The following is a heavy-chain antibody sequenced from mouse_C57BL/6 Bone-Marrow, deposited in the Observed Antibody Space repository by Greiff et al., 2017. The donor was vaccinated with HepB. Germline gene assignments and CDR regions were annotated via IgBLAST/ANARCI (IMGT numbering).Heavy chain of an antibody. V-gene: IGHV1-81*01. CDR3: AKEGGKVYDYDGFAD. Sequence: QVQLKESGAELVRPGASVKLSCKASGYTFTSYGISWVKQRTGQGLEWIGEIYPRSGNTYYNEKFKGKATLTADKSSSTAYMELRSLTSEESAVYFGAKEGGKVYDYDGFADWGQGTLVTVSA. CDR1: GYTFTSYG. CDR2: IYPRSGNT. D-gene: IGHD2-4*01. J-gene: IGHJ3*01.